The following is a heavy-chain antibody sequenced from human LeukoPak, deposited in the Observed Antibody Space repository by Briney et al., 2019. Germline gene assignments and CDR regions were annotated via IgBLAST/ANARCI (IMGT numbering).Heavy chain of an antibody. CDR1: GFTFSSYS. Sequence: PGGSLRLSCAASGFTFSSYSMNWVRQAPGKGLEWVSSISSSSSYIYYADSVKGRFTISRDNAKNSLYLQMNSLRAEDAAVYYCARAPEGDAFDIWGQGTMVTVSS. CDR3: ARAPEGDAFDI. CDR2: ISSSSSYI. J-gene: IGHJ3*02. V-gene: IGHV3-21*01.